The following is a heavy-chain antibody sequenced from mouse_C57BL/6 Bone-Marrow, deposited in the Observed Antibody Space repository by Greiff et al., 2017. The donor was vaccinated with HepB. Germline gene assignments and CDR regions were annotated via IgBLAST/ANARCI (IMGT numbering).Heavy chain of an antibody. CDR1: GFNIKDDY. J-gene: IGHJ2*01. D-gene: IGHD1-1*01. V-gene: IGHV14-4*01. Sequence: EVMLVESGAELVRPGASVKLSCTASGFNIKDDYMHWVKQRPEQGLEWIGWIDPENGDTEYASKFQGKATITADTSSNTAYLQLSSLTSEYTAVYYCTIYYYVPYWGQGTTLTVSS. CDR2: IDPENGDT. CDR3: TIYYYVPY.